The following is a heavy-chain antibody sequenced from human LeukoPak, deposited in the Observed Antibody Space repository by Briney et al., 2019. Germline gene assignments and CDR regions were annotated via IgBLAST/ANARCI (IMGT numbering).Heavy chain of an antibody. CDR2: ISWNSGSI. V-gene: IGHV3-9*01. Sequence: PGRSLRLSCAASGFTFDDYAMHWVRQAPGKGLEWVSGISWNSGSIGYVDSVKGRFTISRDNAKNSLYLQMNSLRAEDTALYYCAKDIRPKAAVGTGYFQHWGQGTLVTVSS. J-gene: IGHJ1*01. CDR3: AKDIRPKAAVGTGYFQH. CDR1: GFTFDDYA. D-gene: IGHD6-13*01.